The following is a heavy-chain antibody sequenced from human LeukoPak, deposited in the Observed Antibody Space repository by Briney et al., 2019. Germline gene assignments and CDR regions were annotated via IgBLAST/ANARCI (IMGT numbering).Heavy chain of an antibody. CDR2: ITGSGDSR. CDR3: AKGGYDSSGYYFFDY. V-gene: IGHV3-23*01. CDR1: GFTLSSYA. D-gene: IGHD3-22*01. Sequence: PGGSLRLSCAASGFTLSSYAMSWVRQAPGKGLEWVSTITGSGDSRYHADSVKGRFTISRDNSKNTLSLEMNSLRAEDTAVYYCAKGGYDSSGYYFFDYWGQGTLVTVSS. J-gene: IGHJ4*02.